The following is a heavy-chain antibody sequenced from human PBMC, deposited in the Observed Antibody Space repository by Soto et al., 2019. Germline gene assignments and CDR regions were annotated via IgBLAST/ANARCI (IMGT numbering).Heavy chain of an antibody. J-gene: IGHJ4*02. CDR2: ISYDGSNK. D-gene: IGHD6-13*01. CDR3: AKDRTAAAGIFDY. CDR1: GFTFSSYG. Sequence: LSLTCAASGFTFSSYGMHWVRQAPGKGLEWVAVISYDGSNKYYADSVKGRFTISRDNSKNTLYLQMNSLRAEDTAVYYCAKDRTAAAGIFDYWGQGTLVTVSS. V-gene: IGHV3-30*18.